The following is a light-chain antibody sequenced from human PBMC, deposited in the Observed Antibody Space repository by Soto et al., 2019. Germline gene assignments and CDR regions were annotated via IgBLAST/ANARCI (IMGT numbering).Light chain of an antibody. CDR2: WAS. V-gene: IGKV4-1*01. J-gene: IGKJ4*01. Sequence: DIVMTQSPDSLAVSLGERTTINCKSSQSVLFSSNNNNYLAWYQQKPGQPPKLLIYWASTRESGVPDRFSGSRSGTDFTLTINSLQAEDVAVYYCQQYYSSPFTFGGGTKVGIK. CDR3: QQYYSSPFT. CDR1: QSVLFSSNNNNY.